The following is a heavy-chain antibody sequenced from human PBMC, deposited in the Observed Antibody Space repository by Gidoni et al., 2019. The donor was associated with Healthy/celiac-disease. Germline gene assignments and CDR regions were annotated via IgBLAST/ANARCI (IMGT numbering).Heavy chain of an antibody. V-gene: IGHV3-23*01. CDR2: ISGSGGST. J-gene: IGHJ4*02. D-gene: IGHD3-9*01. CDR1: GFTFRSYD. Sequence: EVQLLASGGGLVQPGGSLRLSCAASGFTFRSYDMSWVRQAPGKGLEWVSAISGSGGSTYYADSVKGRFTISRDNSKNTLYLQMNSLRAEDTAVYYCAKGMYYDIPGGYFDYWGQGTLVTVSS. CDR3: AKGMYYDIPGGYFDY.